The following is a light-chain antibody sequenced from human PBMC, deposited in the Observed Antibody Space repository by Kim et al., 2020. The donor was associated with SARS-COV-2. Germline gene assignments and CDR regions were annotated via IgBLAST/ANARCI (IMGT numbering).Light chain of an antibody. J-gene: IGLJ2*01. Sequence: VALGQTVRTTCQGDSRRSYYATWYKQKPGQAPILVIYGKNNRPSGIPDRFSGASSGNTASLTITGTQAGDEADYYCNSRDSNDNVVFGGGTQLTVL. CDR3: NSRDSNDNVV. V-gene: IGLV3-19*01. CDR1: SRRSYY. CDR2: GKN.